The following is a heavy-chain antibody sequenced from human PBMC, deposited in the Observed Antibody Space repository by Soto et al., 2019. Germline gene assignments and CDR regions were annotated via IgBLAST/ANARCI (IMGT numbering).Heavy chain of an antibody. Sequence: EVQLVESGGGLVKPGGSLRLSCTASGFAFNTYSMNWVRQAPGKGLEWVSSINEDSTYIYYADSLRGRITISRDNAKDSLFLQMNSLRPDDTAVYYFVRELGRYFRSGYMDLWGDGATVTVSS. CDR2: INEDSTYI. CDR1: GFAFNTYS. D-gene: IGHD3-9*01. J-gene: IGHJ6*03. CDR3: VRELGRYFRSGYMDL. V-gene: IGHV3-21*02.